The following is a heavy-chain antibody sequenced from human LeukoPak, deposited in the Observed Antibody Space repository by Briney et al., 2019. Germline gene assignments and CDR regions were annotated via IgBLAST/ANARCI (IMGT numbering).Heavy chain of an antibody. V-gene: IGHV4-4*07. CDR2: IYSTGST. J-gene: IGHJ4*02. CDR3: ARQIASAGTAGFDF. Sequence: SETLSLTCTASGGSISIYYWSWIRQPAGKGLEWIGRIYSTGSTNYNPSLKSRVTMSVDTSKNQFSLRLRSVTAADTAVYYCARQIASAGTAGFDFWGQRALVTVSS. CDR1: GGSISIYY. D-gene: IGHD6-13*01.